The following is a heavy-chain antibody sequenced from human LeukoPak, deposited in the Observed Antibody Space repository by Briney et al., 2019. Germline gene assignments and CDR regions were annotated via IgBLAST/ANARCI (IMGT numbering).Heavy chain of an antibody. D-gene: IGHD3-10*01. V-gene: IGHV4-30-2*01. CDR1: GGSISSGGYS. J-gene: IGHJ1*01. CDR3: ARVERGGSGGFQH. CDR2: IYHSGST. Sequence: PSETLSLTCAVSGGSISSGGYSWSWIRQPPGKGLEWIGYIYHSGSTYYNPSLKSRVTISVDRSKNQFSLKLSSVTAADTAVYYCARVERGGSGGFQHWGQGTLVTVSS.